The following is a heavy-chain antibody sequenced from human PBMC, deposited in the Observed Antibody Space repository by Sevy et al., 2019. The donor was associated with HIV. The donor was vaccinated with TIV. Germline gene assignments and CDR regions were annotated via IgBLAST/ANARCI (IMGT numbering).Heavy chain of an antibody. V-gene: IGHV4-61*08. CDR3: ARFSGRQEDL. D-gene: IGHD6-6*01. CDR1: GGPVSIDDYF. Sequence: SETLSLTCTVSGGPVSIDDYFWSWIRQPPGKGLECIGYIYKSGSTDYNPTLKSRVTISVDTSKKHFSLNLSSVTAADTAVYYCARFSGRQEDLWGQGTLVTVS. J-gene: IGHJ4*02. CDR2: IYKSGST.